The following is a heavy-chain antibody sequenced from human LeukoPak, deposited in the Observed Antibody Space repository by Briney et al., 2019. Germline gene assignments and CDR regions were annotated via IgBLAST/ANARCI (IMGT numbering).Heavy chain of an antibody. CDR2: IYTSGST. V-gene: IGHV4-61*02. Sequence: SETLSLTCTVSGGSISSGSYYWSWIRQPAGKGLEWIGRIYTSGSTNYNPSLKRRVTKSIDTSKNQFSLRLSSVTAADTAVYYCARDSHYYDSSGYYRFDPWGQGTLVTVSS. D-gene: IGHD3-22*01. CDR3: ARDSHYYDSSGYYRFDP. J-gene: IGHJ5*02. CDR1: GGSISSGSYY.